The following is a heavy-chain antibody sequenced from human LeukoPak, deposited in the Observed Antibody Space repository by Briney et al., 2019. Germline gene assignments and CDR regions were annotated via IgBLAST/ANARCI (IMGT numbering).Heavy chain of an antibody. CDR3: ARRGYYDSSGYYYY. Sequence: ASVKVSCKASGYTFTSYGISWVRQAPGQGLEWMGWISAYNGNTNYAQKLQGSVTMTTDTSTSTAYMELRSLRSDDTAVYYCARRGYYDSSGYYYYWGQGTLVTVSS. CDR1: GYTFTSYG. J-gene: IGHJ4*02. CDR2: ISAYNGNT. D-gene: IGHD3-22*01. V-gene: IGHV1-18*01.